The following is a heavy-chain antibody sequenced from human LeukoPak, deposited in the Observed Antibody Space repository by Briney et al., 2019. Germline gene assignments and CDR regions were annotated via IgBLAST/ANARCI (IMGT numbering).Heavy chain of an antibody. J-gene: IGHJ3*02. CDR1: GYTFTGYY. D-gene: IGHD3-9*01. V-gene: IGHV1-2*02. Sequence: ASVKVSCKASGYTFTGYYMHWVRQAPGQGLEWMGWINPNSGGTNYAQKFQGRVTMTRDTSISTAYMELGRLRSDDTAVYYCARDQSWFDAFDIWGQGTMVTVSS. CDR2: INPNSGGT. CDR3: ARDQSWFDAFDI.